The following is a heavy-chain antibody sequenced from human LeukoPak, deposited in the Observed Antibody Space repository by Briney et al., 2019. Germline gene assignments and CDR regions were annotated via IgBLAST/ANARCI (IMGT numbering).Heavy chain of an antibody. CDR2: INHSGST. Sequence: SETLSLTCAVYGGSFSGYYWSWIRQPPGKGLEWIGEINHSGSTNYNPSLKSRVTISVDTSKNQFSLKLSSVTAADTAVYYCARKYSSGWYYFDYWGQGTLVTVSS. D-gene: IGHD6-19*01. CDR3: ARKYSSGWYYFDY. CDR1: GGSFSGYY. V-gene: IGHV4-34*01. J-gene: IGHJ4*02.